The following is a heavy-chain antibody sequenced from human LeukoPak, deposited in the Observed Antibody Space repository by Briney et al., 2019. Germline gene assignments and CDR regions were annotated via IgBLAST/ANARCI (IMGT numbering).Heavy chain of an antibody. CDR3: ARDSYSSTWYPSYYFDY. Sequence: SETLSLTCTVSGDSIRSSGYYWGWIRQPPGKGLEWIGSIYYSGSIYYNPSLKSRVTISVDTSKNQFSLKLTSVTAADTAVYYCARDSYSSTWYPSYYFDYWGQGTLVTVSS. CDR1: GDSIRSSGYY. CDR2: IYYSGSI. V-gene: IGHV4-39*07. J-gene: IGHJ4*02. D-gene: IGHD6-13*01.